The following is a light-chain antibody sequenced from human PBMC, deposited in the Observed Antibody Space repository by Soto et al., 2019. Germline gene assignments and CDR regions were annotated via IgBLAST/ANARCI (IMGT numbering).Light chain of an antibody. V-gene: IGLV2-14*03. CDR3: SSYTSSSTRV. J-gene: IGLJ1*01. Sequence: QSALTQPASVSGSPGQSITISCTGTSSDVGAYDFVSWYQQHPDKAPKLMIYEVSNRPSGVSNRFSGPKSVNTATLTISGLQAEDEADYYCSSYTSSSTRVFGTGTKVHRP. CDR2: EVS. CDR1: SSDVGAYDF.